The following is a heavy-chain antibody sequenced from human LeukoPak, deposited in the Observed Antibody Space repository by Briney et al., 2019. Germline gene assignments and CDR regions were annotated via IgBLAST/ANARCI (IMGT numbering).Heavy chain of an antibody. V-gene: IGHV1-46*01. Sequence: ASVKVSCKASGGTFSSYAISWVRQAPGQGLEWMGIINPSGGSTNHAQKFQGRVTMTRDTSISTAYMELSRLRSDDTAVYYCARRLTYGYYYYYMDVWGKGTTVTVSS. D-gene: IGHD4-17*01. CDR2: INPSGGST. CDR3: ARRLTYGYYYYYMDV. J-gene: IGHJ6*03. CDR1: GGTFSSYA.